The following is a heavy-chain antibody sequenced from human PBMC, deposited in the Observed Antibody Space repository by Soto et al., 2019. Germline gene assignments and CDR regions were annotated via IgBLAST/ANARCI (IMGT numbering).Heavy chain of an antibody. V-gene: IGHV4-39*01. CDR3: ARLQIAVDAFDI. D-gene: IGHD6-19*01. CDR1: GGSISSSSYY. J-gene: IGHJ3*02. CDR2: IYYSGST. Sequence: LSLTCTVSGGSISSSSYYWGWIRQPPGKGLEWIGSIYYSGSTYYNPSLKSRVTISVDTSKNQFSLKLSSVTAADTAVYYCARLQIAVDAFDIWGQGTMVNV.